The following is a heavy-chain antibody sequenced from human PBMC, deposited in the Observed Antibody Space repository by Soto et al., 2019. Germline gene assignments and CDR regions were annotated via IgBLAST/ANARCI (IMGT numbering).Heavy chain of an antibody. CDR3: ARVSGAFDI. CDR2: ISSSSSIK. CDR1: AFTFTRDS. Sequence: EVQLVESGGGLVQPGGSLRLSCAASAFTFTRDSMIWVRQAPGKGLEWVSYISSSSSIKYYADSVKGRFTSSRDNAKNSLYLQMNSLRAEDTAVYYCARVSGAFDIWGQGTMVTVSS. J-gene: IGHJ3*02. D-gene: IGHD3-10*01. V-gene: IGHV3-48*01.